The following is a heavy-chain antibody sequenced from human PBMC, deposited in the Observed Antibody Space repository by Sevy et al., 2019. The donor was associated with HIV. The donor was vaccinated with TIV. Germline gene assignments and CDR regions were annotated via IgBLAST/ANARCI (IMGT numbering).Heavy chain of an antibody. Sequence: GESLKISCKGSGYSFATYWIGWVRQMPGKGLEWMGIIYPGDSDTRYRPSFQGQVTISADRSISTAFLQWSSLKASDTAIYYCARRSSSSELGHAMDVWGQGTTVTFSS. CDR2: IYPGDSDT. CDR1: GYSFATYW. V-gene: IGHV5-51*01. CDR3: ARRSSSSELGHAMDV. J-gene: IGHJ6*02. D-gene: IGHD6-6*01.